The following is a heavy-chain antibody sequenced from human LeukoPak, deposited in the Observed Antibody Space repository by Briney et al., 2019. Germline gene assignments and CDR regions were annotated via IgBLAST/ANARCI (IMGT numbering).Heavy chain of an antibody. CDR1: GGTFSSYA. D-gene: IGHD2-21*02. V-gene: IGHV1-69*05. CDR2: IIPIFGTA. J-gene: IGHJ3*02. Sequence: SVKVSCKASGGTFSSYAISWVRQAPGQGLEWMGRIIPIFGTANYAQKFQGRVTITTDESTSTAYMELSSLRSEDTAVYYCARDLLYCGGDCYSSVIWGQGSMVTVSS. CDR3: ARDLLYCGGDCYSSVI.